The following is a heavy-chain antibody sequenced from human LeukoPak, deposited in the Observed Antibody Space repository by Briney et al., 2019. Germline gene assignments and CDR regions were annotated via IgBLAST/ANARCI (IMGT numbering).Heavy chain of an antibody. Sequence: GGCLRLSCAASGFTFSSYAMSWVRQAPGKGRGWVSAISGSGGSTYYADSVKGRFTISRDNSKNTLYLKMNSLRAEDKAVYYCAKTRPKGFDYWGQGTLVTVSS. CDR2: ISGSGGST. V-gene: IGHV3-23*01. CDR1: GFTFSSYA. J-gene: IGHJ4*02. CDR3: AKTRPKGFDY.